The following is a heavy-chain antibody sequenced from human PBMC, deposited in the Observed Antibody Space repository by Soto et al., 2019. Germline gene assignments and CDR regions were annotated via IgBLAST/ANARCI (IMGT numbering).Heavy chain of an antibody. J-gene: IGHJ4*02. V-gene: IGHV4-61*01. Sequence: SETLSLTCNVSGGSVSSGRYYWSWIRQPAGKGRECLGYIYYSESTNYNPSLKSRVTISVDTSKNQCFLKLSSVTAAGTAVYYCARRGGWYDDYFDFWGQGTLVTVSS. CDR2: IYYSEST. CDR1: GGSVSSGRYY. D-gene: IGHD6-19*01. CDR3: ARRGGWYDDYFDF.